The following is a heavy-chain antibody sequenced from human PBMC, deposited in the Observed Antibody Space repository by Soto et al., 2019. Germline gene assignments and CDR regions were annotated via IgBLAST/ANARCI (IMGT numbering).Heavy chain of an antibody. J-gene: IGHJ6*02. CDR2: ISESSSTI. Sequence: PGGSLRLSCAASGFTLSTYDMHWVRQAPGKGLEWVSYISESSSTIYYADSVKGRFTISRDNAKNSLFLQMSSLSDEDTAVYFCARASGYFDTSGYYGTFYYCGMDVWGQGTTVTVSS. D-gene: IGHD3-22*01. CDR3: ARASGYFDTSGYYGTFYYCGMDV. CDR1: GFTLSTYD. V-gene: IGHV3-48*02.